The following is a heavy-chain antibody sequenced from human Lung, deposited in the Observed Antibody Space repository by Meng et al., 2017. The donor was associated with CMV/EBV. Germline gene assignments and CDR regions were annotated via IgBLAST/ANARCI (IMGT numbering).Heavy chain of an antibody. CDR1: GFTFSSYA. V-gene: IGHV3-23*01. CDR2: ISGSGGST. Sequence: GGSLRLSCAASGFTFSSYAMSWVRQAPGKGLEWVSAISGSGGSTYYADSVKGRFTISRDNSKNTLYLQMNSLRAEDTAVYYCAKDDKPTKYIVVVPAAGDYWXQGTLVXVSS. CDR3: AKDDKPTKYIVVVPAAGDY. J-gene: IGHJ4*02. D-gene: IGHD2-2*01.